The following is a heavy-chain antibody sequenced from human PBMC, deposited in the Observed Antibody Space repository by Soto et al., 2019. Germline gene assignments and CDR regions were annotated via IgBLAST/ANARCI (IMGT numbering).Heavy chain of an antibody. V-gene: IGHV4-59*01. Sequence: ETQSLTCTVSGGSISIYYWSWIRQPPGKGLEWIGYIYYSGSTNYNPSLKSRVTISVDTSKNQFSLKLSSVTAADTAVYYCARGAEXYYDFWSGYYPPMGFDYWGQGTLVTVSS. D-gene: IGHD3-3*01. J-gene: IGHJ4*02. CDR3: ARGAEXYYDFWSGYYPPMGFDY. CDR1: GGSISIYY. CDR2: IYYSGST.